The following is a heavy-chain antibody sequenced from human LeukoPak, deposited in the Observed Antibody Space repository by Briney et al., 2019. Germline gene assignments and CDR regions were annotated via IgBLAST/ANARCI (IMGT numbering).Heavy chain of an antibody. CDR3: ANLIGYSNWFDP. CDR1: GGSINSNY. CDR2: IYYSGST. V-gene: IGHV4-59*01. Sequence: SETLSLTCTVSGGSINSNYLSWIRQPPGKGLEWIGYIYYSGSTKYNPSLKSRVTISVDRSKNQFSLKLSSVTAADTAVYYCANLIGYSNWFDPWGQGTLVTVSS. J-gene: IGHJ5*02. D-gene: IGHD1-26*01.